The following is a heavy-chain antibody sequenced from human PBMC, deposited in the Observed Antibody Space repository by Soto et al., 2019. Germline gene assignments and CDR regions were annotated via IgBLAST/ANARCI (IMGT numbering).Heavy chain of an antibody. V-gene: IGHV1-24*01. J-gene: IGHJ4*02. CDR1: GYTLTELS. CDR3: ATVPGYDFWSGYYNDY. D-gene: IGHD3-3*01. CDR2: FDPEDGET. Sequence: ASVKVSCKVSGYTLTELSMHWVRQAPGKGLEWMGGFDPEDGETIYAQKFQGRVTMTEDTSTDTAYMELSSLRSEDTAVYYCATVPGYDFWSGYYNDYWGQGTLVTVSS.